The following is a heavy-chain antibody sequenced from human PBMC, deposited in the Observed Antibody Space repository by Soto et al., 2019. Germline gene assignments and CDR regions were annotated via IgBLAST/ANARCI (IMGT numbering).Heavy chain of an antibody. D-gene: IGHD5-12*01. CDR3: ARQTPLVRLPTGFDY. V-gene: IGHV4-39*01. J-gene: IGHJ4*02. CDR1: GGSISSSSYY. Sequence: PSETLSLTCTVSGGSISSSSYYWGWIRQPPGKGLEWIGSMYYSGSTYYNPSLKSRVTISVDTAKNQFSLKLSSVTAADTAVYYCARQTPLVRLPTGFDYWGQGTLVTVSS. CDR2: MYYSGST.